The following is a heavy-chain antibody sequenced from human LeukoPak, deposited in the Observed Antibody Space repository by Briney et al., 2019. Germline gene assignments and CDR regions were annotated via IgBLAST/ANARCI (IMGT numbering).Heavy chain of an antibody. CDR2: ISGSGDSA. CDR1: GFTFSSYA. V-gene: IGHV3-23*01. J-gene: IGHJ4*02. Sequence: GGSLRLSCAASGFTFSSYAMTWVRQAPGKGLEWVSAISGSGDSAYYADSVKGRFTISRDNSKNTLYLQMNSLRAEDTAVYYCADLSLVGALDYWGQGTLVTVSS. CDR3: ADLSLVGALDY. D-gene: IGHD1-26*01.